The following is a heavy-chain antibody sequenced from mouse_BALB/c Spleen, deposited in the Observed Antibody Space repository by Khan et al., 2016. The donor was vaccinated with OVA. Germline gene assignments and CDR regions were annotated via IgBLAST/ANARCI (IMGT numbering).Heavy chain of an antibody. J-gene: IGHJ4*01. Sequence: QVQLQQSGPELVKPGALVKISCKASGYTFTAYDINWVKQRPGQGLEWIGWIYTGDGTTKYNENFKGKATLPADISSNTVYMQLSGLTSETSAVYFCAREGLREVGLDYWGQGTSVSVSS. V-gene: IGHV1S56*01. D-gene: IGHD2-4*01. CDR1: GYTFTAYD. CDR3: AREGLREVGLDY. CDR2: IYTGDGTT.